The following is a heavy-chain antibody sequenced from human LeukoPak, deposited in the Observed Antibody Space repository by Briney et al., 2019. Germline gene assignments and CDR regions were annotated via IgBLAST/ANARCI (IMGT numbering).Heavy chain of an antibody. D-gene: IGHD6-19*01. Sequence: ASVKVSCKASGYTFTSYDINWVRQATGQGLEWMGWMNPNSGNTGYAQKFQGRVTMTRNTSISTAYMELSSLRSEDTAVYYCARVLSGVSGHTFPSKAVAEFVYWGQGTLVTVSS. CDR3: ARVLSGVSGHTFPSKAVAEFVY. CDR1: GYTFTSYD. CDR2: MNPNSGNT. V-gene: IGHV1-8*01. J-gene: IGHJ4*02.